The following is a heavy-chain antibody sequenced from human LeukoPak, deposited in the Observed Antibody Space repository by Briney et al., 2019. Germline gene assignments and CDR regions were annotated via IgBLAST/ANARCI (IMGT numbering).Heavy chain of an antibody. D-gene: IGHD3-10*01. CDR2: INHSGST. V-gene: IGHV4-34*01. CDR3: ARVLLWFGELIDY. Sequence: KPLETLSLTCAVYGGSFSGYYWSWIRQPPGKGLEWIGEINHSGSTNYNPSLKSRVTISVDTSKNQFSLKLSSVTAADTAVYYCARVLLWFGELIDYWGQGTLVTVSS. CDR1: GGSFSGYY. J-gene: IGHJ4*02.